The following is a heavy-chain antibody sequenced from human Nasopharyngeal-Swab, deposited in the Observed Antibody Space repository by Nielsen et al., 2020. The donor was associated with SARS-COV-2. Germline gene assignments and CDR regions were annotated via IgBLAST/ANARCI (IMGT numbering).Heavy chain of an antibody. CDR2: INSSGSTI. CDR3: VIRYFDWLLSDYFDY. Sequence: GESLKISCAASGFTFSSYEMNWVRQAPGKGLEWVSYINSSGSTIYYADSVKGRFTISRDNAKNSLYLQMNSLRAEDTAVYYCVIRYFDWLLSDYFDYWGQGTLVTVSS. V-gene: IGHV3-48*03. CDR1: GFTFSSYE. J-gene: IGHJ4*02. D-gene: IGHD3-9*01.